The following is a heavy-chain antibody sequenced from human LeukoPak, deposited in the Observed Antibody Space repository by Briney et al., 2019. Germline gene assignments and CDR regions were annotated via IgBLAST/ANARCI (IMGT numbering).Heavy chain of an antibody. CDR3: ASPGYSSSPFDY. CDR2: IYRGGST. V-gene: IGHV3-53*01. D-gene: IGHD6-13*01. Sequence: GGSLRLSCAASGFTVSSNYMSWVRQAPGKGLEWVSVIYRGGSTYYADSVKGRFTISRDNSKNTLYLQMNSLRAEDTAVYYCASPGYSSSPFDYWGQGTLVTVSS. J-gene: IGHJ4*02. CDR1: GFTVSSNY.